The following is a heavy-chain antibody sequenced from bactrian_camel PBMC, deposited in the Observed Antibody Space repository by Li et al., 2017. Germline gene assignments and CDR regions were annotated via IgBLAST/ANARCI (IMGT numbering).Heavy chain of an antibody. Sequence: VQLVESGGDSVESGGSLRLSCSASGSPYDTPTTGWFRQAPGQEREAVAAIDSGGFTNYIDSVKGRFTISQDDAKNTVYLQMDSLEPEDTAIYYCTADGVWAHSGGYCYPTHPFGYWGQGTQVTVS. V-gene: IGHV3S53*01. D-gene: IGHD1*01. CDR1: GSPYDTPT. CDR3: TADGVWAHSGGYCYPTHPFGY. CDR2: IDSGGFT. J-gene: IGHJ6*01.